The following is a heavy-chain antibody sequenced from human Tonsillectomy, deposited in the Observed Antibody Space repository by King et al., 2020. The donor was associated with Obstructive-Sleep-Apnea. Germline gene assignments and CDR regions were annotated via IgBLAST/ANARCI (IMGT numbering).Heavy chain of an antibody. V-gene: IGHV7-4-1*02. Sequence: VQLVESGSELKKPGASVKGSCKASGYTFIDYAINCVRQAPGTGLQYMGGINTETGDPTYAQGFTGRFVFSLDTSVTTAYLQISSLRPEDTAVYYCARDFTTTDTTGLWGQGTKVTVSS. D-gene: IGHD4-17*01. CDR1: GYTFIDYA. CDR2: INTETGDP. J-gene: IGHJ3*01. CDR3: ARDFTTTDTTGL.